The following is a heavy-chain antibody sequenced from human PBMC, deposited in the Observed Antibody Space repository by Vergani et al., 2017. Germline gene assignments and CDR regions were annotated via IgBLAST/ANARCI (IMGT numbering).Heavy chain of an antibody. Sequence: VQLVESGGGLVKPGGSLRLSCAASGFSFSSYSMNWVRQAPGKGLEWVSGINWNSDSIAYADSVKGRFTISRDNAKNSLYLQMNSLRAEDTALYYCVKDIAASGNYWYFDLWGRGTLVTVSS. V-gene: IGHV3-9*01. CDR1: GFSFSSYS. CDR3: VKDIAASGNYWYFDL. CDR2: INWNSDSI. J-gene: IGHJ2*01. D-gene: IGHD6-13*01.